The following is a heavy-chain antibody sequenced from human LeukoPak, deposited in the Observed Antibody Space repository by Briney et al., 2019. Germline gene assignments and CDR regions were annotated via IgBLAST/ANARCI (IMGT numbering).Heavy chain of an antibody. J-gene: IGHJ4*02. CDR2: INHSGST. CDR1: GGSFSGYY. V-gene: IGHV4-34*01. D-gene: IGHD3-22*01. CDR3: ASTGARYYYDSSGPRPLGY. Sequence: SETLSLTCAVYGGSFSGYYWSWIRQPPGKGLEWIGEINHSGSTNYNPSLKSRVTMSVDTSKNQFSLKLSSVTAADTAVYYCASTGARYYYDSSGPRPLGYWGQGTLVTVPS.